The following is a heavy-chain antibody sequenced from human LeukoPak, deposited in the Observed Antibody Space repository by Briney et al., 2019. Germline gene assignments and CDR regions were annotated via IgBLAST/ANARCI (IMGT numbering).Heavy chain of an antibody. CDR3: AKDGSENYYYYYGMDV. V-gene: IGHV3-23*01. Sequence: GGSLRLSCAASGHTFSSYAMSWVRQAPGQGLEWVSAISGSGGSTYYADSVKGRFTTSRDNSKNTLYLQMNSLRAEETAVYYCAKDGSENYYYYYGMDVWGQGTTVTVSS. J-gene: IGHJ6*02. D-gene: IGHD2-15*01. CDR1: GHTFSSYA. CDR2: ISGSGGST.